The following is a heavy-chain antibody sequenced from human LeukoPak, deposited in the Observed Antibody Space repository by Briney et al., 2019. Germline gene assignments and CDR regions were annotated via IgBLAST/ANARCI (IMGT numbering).Heavy chain of an antibody. D-gene: IGHD2-15*01. CDR2: ITRSGNTK. CDR1: GFTSSNSD. J-gene: IGHJ5*02. V-gene: IGHV3-48*03. CDR3: AVEGYCTGGSCYTNWFDP. Sequence: PGGSLRLSCAASGFTSSNSDMNWVRQAPGKGLEWVAYITRSGNTKYYADSVKGRFTISRDNAKSSLFLQMNSLRDEDTAVYYCAVEGYCTGGSCYTNWFDPWGQGSLVTVSS.